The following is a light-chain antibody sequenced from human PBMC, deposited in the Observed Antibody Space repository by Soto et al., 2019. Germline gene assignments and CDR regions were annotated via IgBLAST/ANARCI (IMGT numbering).Light chain of an antibody. CDR1: QSLLYSPNNNNY. J-gene: IGKJ1*01. V-gene: IGKV4-1*01. Sequence: DVVMTQSPDSLAVSLGERATINCKSSQSLLYSPNNNNYLAWFQHKPGQRPRLLIYWASVRASGVPDRFSGSGSGTDFTLTISRLEPEDFAVYYCQQYGSSGTFGQGTKVDIK. CDR3: QQYGSSGT. CDR2: WAS.